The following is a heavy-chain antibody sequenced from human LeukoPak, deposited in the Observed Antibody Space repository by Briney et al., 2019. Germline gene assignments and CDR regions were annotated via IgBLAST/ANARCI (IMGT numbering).Heavy chain of an antibody. CDR3: ARGHFYDYIWGSYRPDAFDI. CDR2: INHSGRT. Sequence: SETLSLTCAVYGGSFSGYYWSWIRQPPGKGLEWIGEINHSGRTNYNPSLKSRVTISVDTSKNQFSLKLSSVTAADTAVYYCARGHFYDYIWGSYRPDAFDIWGQGTMVTVSS. J-gene: IGHJ3*02. CDR1: GGSFSGYY. D-gene: IGHD3-16*02. V-gene: IGHV4-34*01.